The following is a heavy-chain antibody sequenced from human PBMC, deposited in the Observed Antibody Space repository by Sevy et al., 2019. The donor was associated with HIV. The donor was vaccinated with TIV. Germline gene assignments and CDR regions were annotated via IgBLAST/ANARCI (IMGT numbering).Heavy chain of an antibody. CDR1: GVIFNSHA. V-gene: IGHV3-23*01. D-gene: IGHD1-20*01. J-gene: IGHJ4*02. Sequence: GGSLRLSCAASGVIFNSHAMSWVRQAPGKGLEWVSTISGSGGYTYYSDSVKGRFSISRDNSKNKVYLQMNSLRAEDTAVYYCTNRGIVIITGFDYWGQGTLVTVSS. CDR3: TNRGIVIITGFDY. CDR2: ISGSGGYT.